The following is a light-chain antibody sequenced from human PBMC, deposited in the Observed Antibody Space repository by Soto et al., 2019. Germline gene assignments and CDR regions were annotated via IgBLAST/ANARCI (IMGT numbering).Light chain of an antibody. J-gene: IGKJ1*01. V-gene: IGKV1-39*01. CDR1: QTITTY. CDR3: QQSHSTPWT. CDR2: GAS. Sequence: DIQMTQSPSSLSASVGDRVTITCRASQTITTYLNWYQQKPGKAPHLLIYGASSLQSRVPSRFTGSGSGTDFTLTISSLQPEDFATYYCQQSHSTPWTFGQGTEVEIK.